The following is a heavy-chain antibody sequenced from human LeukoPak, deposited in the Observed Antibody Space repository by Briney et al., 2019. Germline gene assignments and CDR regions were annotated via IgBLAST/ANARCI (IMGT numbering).Heavy chain of an antibody. CDR2: ISSSSSYI. Sequence: PGGSLRLSCAASGFTFSSYSMNWVRQAPGKGLEWVSSISSSSSYIYYADSVKGRFTISRDNAKNSLYLQMNSLRAEDTAVYYCARDLTEVVVGGSLDFWGQGTLVTVSS. J-gene: IGHJ4*02. D-gene: IGHD2-15*01. V-gene: IGHV3-21*01. CDR3: ARDLTEVVVGGSLDF. CDR1: GFTFSSYS.